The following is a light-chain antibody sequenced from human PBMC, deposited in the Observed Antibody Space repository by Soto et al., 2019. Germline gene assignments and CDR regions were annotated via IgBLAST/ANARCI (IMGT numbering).Light chain of an antibody. CDR1: SSDVGGYNY. V-gene: IGLV2-14*01. J-gene: IGLJ2*01. CDR3: SSYTSSSTRV. Sequence: QSALTQPASVSGSPGQSITISCTGTSSDVGGYNYVSWYQQHPVKAPKLMIYDVSNRPSGVSNRVSGSKSGNTASLTISGLQSEDEDDYYCSSYTSSSTRVFGGGTKLTVL. CDR2: DVS.